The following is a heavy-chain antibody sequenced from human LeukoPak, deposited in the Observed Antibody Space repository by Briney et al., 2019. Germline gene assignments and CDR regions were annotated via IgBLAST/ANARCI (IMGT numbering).Heavy chain of an antibody. J-gene: IGHJ4*02. Sequence: ASVKVSCKASGHTFTNDEIHWVRQATGQGLEWMGWMNPSSGNTGYAQKFQGRLTMTRNTSISTAYMDLSSLRSDDTAMYYCARRDCTTGACRFDDWGQGTRVSVSP. CDR3: ARRDCTTGACRFDD. CDR2: MNPSSGNT. V-gene: IGHV1-8*01. CDR1: GHTFTNDE. D-gene: IGHD2-8*01.